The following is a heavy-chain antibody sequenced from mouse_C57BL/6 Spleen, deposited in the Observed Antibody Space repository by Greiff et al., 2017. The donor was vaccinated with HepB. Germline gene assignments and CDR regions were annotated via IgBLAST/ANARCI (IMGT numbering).Heavy chain of an antibody. CDR1: GYTFTSYG. D-gene: IGHD1-1*01. V-gene: IGHV1-81*01. CDR3: ARGGPTVVAPKAY. J-gene: IGHJ3*01. CDR2: IYPRSGNT. Sequence: VQLQQSGAELARPGASVKLSCKASGYTFTSYGISWVKQRTGQGLEWIGEIYPRSGNTYYNEKFKGKATLTADKSSSTAYMELRSLTSEDSAVYFCARGGPTVVAPKAYWGQGTLVTVSA.